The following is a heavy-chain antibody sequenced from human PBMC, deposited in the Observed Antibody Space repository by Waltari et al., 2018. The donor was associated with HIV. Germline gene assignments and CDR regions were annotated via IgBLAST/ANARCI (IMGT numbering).Heavy chain of an antibody. Sequence: EVQLVESGGGLVQPGGSLRLSCAASGFTFSDYDMHWVRQAAGKGLEWVSGIGTAGNTYYPDPVKGRFTVFRENAKNSFFLQMNGLNAGDTAIYYCTRAIRAWAVTPKGDTLDIWGQGTVVTVSS. CDR3: TRAIRAWAVTPKGDTLDI. CDR2: IGTAGNT. D-gene: IGHD2-21*02. J-gene: IGHJ3*02. CDR1: GFTFSDYD. V-gene: IGHV3-13*04.